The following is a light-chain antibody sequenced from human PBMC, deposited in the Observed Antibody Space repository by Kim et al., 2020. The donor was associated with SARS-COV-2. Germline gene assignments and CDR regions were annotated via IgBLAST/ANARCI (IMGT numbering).Light chain of an antibody. Sequence: QSALTQPASVSGSPGQSITISCTGTSSDVGGYNYVSWYQQHPGNAPKLMSFDVSDRPSGVSNRFSGSKSGNTASLTISGLQAEDEADYYCSSYTSSSTLVFGGGTKLTVL. CDR2: DVS. CDR3: SSYTSSSTLV. V-gene: IGLV2-14*03. J-gene: IGLJ2*01. CDR1: SSDVGGYNY.